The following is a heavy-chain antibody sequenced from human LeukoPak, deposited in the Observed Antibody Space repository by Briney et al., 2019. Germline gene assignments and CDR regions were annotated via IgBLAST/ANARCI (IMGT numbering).Heavy chain of an antibody. D-gene: IGHD1-26*01. CDR3: ARRGSYRHYYYYMDV. CDR2: INHSGST. J-gene: IGHJ6*03. Sequence: KPSETLSLTCTVSGGSISGYYWSWIRQPPGKGLEWIGEINHSGSTNYNPSLKSRVTISVDTSKNQFSLKLSSVTAADTAVYYCARRGSYRHYYYYMDVWGKGTTVTVSS. CDR1: GGSISGYY. V-gene: IGHV4-34*01.